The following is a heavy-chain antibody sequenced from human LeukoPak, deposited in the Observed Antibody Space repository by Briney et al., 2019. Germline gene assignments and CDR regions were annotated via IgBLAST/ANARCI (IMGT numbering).Heavy chain of an antibody. J-gene: IGHJ3*02. Sequence: ASVKVSCMASGYTFTSYGISWVRQAPGQGLEWMGWISAYNGNTNYAQKLQGRVTMTTDTSTSTAYMELRSLRSDDTAVYYCAREIYYDSSGYYDDAFDIWGQGTMVTVSS. CDR3: AREIYYDSSGYYDDAFDI. D-gene: IGHD3-22*01. CDR1: GYTFTSYG. V-gene: IGHV1-18*01. CDR2: ISAYNGNT.